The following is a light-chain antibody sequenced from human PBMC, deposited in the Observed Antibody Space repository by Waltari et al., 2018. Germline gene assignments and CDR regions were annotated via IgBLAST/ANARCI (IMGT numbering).Light chain of an antibody. CDR3: QHYVRLPAT. V-gene: IGKV3-20*01. CDR2: GAS. Sequence: IVLTQSPGTLSLSPGERATLSCRASQSVSRSLAWYQQKPGQAPKLLIYGASTRATGIPDRFTGSGSGTDFRLTISSLEPEDFAIYFCQHYVRLPATFGQGTKVEIK. CDR1: QSVSRS. J-gene: IGKJ1*01.